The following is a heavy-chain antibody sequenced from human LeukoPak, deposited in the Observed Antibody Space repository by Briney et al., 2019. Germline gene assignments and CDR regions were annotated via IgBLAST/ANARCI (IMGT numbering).Heavy chain of an antibody. CDR1: GFTFRNYS. CDR3: AKARSGSSRSCYNY. CDR2: ISDSGGTT. V-gene: IGHV3-23*01. Sequence: PGGSLRLSCAASGFTFRNYSMNWVRQAPGKGLEWVSGISDSGGTTDYADSVKGRFAISRDNSNNTLYLQMNSLRAEDTAVYYCAKARSGSSRSCYNYWGQGTLVTVSS. D-gene: IGHD2-2*02. J-gene: IGHJ4*02.